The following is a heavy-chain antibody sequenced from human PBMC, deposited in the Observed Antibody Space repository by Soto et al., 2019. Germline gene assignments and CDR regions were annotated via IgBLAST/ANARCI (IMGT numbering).Heavy chain of an antibody. D-gene: IGHD6-19*01. V-gene: IGHV4-59*01. CDR3: ARAVAFNWFDP. CDR1: GGSISSYY. Sequence: QVQLQESGPGLVKPSETLSLTCTVSGGSISSYYWSWIRQPPGKGLEWIGYIYYSENTNYNPSLKGXGTXSXHTSKNHFSPKLSSVTAADTAVYYCARAVAFNWFDPWGQGTLVTVSS. CDR2: IYYSENT. J-gene: IGHJ5*02.